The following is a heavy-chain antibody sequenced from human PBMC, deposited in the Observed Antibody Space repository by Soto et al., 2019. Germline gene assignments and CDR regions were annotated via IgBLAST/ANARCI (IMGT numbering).Heavy chain of an antibody. Sequence: QVQLQESGPGLVQPSQTLSLSCTVSGGSINGGGYYWNWIRQLPGKGLEWIGYMYYNGNTYYNPSLQSRATISFGTSHDQFSLRLTSVTAADTAVYFCARDGAYCSSIGCQNPFDLWGQGTLVTVSP. CDR2: MYYNGNT. V-gene: IGHV4-31*03. J-gene: IGHJ4*02. CDR1: GGSINGGGYY. D-gene: IGHD2-2*01. CDR3: ARDGAYCSSIGCQNPFDL.